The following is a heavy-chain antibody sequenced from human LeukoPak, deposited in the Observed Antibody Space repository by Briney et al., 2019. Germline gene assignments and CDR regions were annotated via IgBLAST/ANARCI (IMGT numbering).Heavy chain of an antibody. D-gene: IGHD6-13*01. J-gene: IGHJ6*02. Sequence: GGSLRLSCAASGFTFSSYSMNWVRQAPGKGLEWVSYISSSSSTIYYADSVKGRFTISRDNAKNSLYLQMNSLRSDDTAVYYCARRAGYSSSWNQYYYYYGMDVWGQGTTVTVSS. CDR1: GFTFSSYS. V-gene: IGHV3-48*04. CDR3: ARRAGYSSSWNQYYYYYGMDV. CDR2: ISSSSSTI.